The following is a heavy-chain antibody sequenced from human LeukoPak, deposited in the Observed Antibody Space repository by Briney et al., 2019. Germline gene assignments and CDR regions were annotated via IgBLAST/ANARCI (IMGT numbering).Heavy chain of an antibody. CDR1: GGSISSYY. CDR2: IYYSGST. D-gene: IGHD3-10*01. J-gene: IGHJ4*02. V-gene: IGHV4-59*01. CDR3: ARFASGSGSYSFYFDY. Sequence: SETLSLTCTVSGGSISSYYWSSIRQPPGKGLEWIGYIYYSGSTNYNPSLKSRVTISVDTPKNQFSLKLSSVTAADTAVYYCARFASGSGSYSFYFDYWGQGTLVTVSS.